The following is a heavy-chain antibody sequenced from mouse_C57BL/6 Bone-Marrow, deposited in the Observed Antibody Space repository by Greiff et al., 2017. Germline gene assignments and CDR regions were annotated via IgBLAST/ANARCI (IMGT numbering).Heavy chain of an antibody. CDR3: TLYYDYDVDWYFDV. V-gene: IGHV14-4*01. Sequence: VQLQQSGAELVRPGASVKLSCTASGFNIKDDCMHWVKQRPEQGLEWIGWIDPENGDTEYASKFQGKATITADTSSNPAYLQLSSLTSEDTAVYYCTLYYDYDVDWYFDVWGTGTTVTVSS. J-gene: IGHJ1*03. CDR1: GFNIKDDC. D-gene: IGHD2-4*01. CDR2: IDPENGDT.